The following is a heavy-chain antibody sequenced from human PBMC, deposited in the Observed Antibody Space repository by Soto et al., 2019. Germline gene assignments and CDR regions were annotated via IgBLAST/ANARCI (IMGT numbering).Heavy chain of an antibody. CDR1: GYTFTSYA. CDR2: INAGNGNT. Sequence: QVQLVQSGAEVKKPGASVKVSCKASGYTFTSYAMHWVRQAPGQRLEWMGWINAGNGNTKYSQKFQGRVTITRDTSASTAYMELSCRRSEDTAVYYCARDRTMYQLLVSHYYGMDVWGPGTTVTVSS. CDR3: ARDRTMYQLLVSHYYGMDV. V-gene: IGHV1-3*01. J-gene: IGHJ6*02. D-gene: IGHD2-2*01.